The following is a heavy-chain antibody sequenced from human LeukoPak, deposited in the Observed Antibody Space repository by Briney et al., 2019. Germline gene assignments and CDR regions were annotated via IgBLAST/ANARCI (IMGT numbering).Heavy chain of an antibody. CDR3: ATFKITCTYYVDY. CDR2: IYYSGIT. J-gene: IGHJ4*02. D-gene: IGHD3-16*01. Sequence: PSETLSLTCTVSGGSISSYYWSWIRQPPGKGLEWIGYIYYSGITNYNPSLKSRVTMSVDTSKNQISLKLSSVTAADTAVYYCATFKITCTYYVDYWGQGTLVTVSS. CDR1: GGSISSYY. V-gene: IGHV4-59*08.